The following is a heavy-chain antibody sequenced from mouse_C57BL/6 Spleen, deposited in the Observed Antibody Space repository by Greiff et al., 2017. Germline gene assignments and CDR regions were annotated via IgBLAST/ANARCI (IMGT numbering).Heavy chain of an antibody. J-gene: IGHJ2*01. Sequence: VQLQQPGAELVRPGSSVKLSCKASGYTFTSYWMHWVKQRPIQGLEWIGNIDPSDSETHYNQKFKDKATLTVDKSSSTAYMQLSSLTSEDSAVYYCAREKLGPENYFDYWGQGTTLTVSS. CDR3: AREKLGPENYFDY. D-gene: IGHD4-1*01. CDR1: GYTFTSYW. CDR2: IDPSDSET. V-gene: IGHV1-52*01.